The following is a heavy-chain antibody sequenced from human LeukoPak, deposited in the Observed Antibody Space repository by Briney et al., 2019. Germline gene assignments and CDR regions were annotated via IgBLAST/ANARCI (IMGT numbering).Heavy chain of an antibody. J-gene: IGHJ4*02. CDR3: AKVRWDNSGWYYLDS. CDR2: ISYDGSNK. CDR1: GFTFSSYA. D-gene: IGHD6-19*01. V-gene: IGHV3-30*04. Sequence: GGSLRLSCAASGFTFSSYAMHWVRQAPGKGLEGVAVISYDGSNKYYAGSVKGRLTISRDNSKSTLLLQMNSLRAEDTAVYYCAKVRWDNSGWYYLDSWGQGTLVTVSS.